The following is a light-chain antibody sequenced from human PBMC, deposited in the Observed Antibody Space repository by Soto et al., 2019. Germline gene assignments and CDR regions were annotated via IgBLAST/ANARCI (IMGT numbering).Light chain of an antibody. V-gene: IGLV2-11*01. CDR3: SSYAGSYSWV. CDR1: SSDVGGYNY. CDR2: DVS. J-gene: IGLJ3*02. Sequence: QSALTQPRSVSGSPGQSVTISCTGTSSDVGGYNYVSWYQQHPGKAPKVMIYDVSQRPSGVPDRFSGSKSGSTASLTISGLQAEDEADYYCSSYAGSYSWVFGGGTKLTVL.